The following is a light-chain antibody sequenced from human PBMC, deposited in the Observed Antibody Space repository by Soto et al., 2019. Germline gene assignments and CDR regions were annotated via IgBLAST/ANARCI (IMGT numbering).Light chain of an antibody. V-gene: IGKV1-5*03. CDR1: QTISSW. CDR2: KAS. Sequence: DIQMTQSPSTLPASVGDRVTITCRASQTISSWLAWYQQKPGKAPKLLIYKASTLKSGVPSRFSGSGSGTEFTLTISSLQPDDFATYYCQQYENLPTFGQGTRLEI. CDR3: QQYENLPT. J-gene: IGKJ5*01.